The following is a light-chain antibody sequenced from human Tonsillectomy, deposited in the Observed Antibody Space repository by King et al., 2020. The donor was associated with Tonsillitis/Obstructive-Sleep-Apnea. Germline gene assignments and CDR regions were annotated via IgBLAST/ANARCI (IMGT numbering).Light chain of an antibody. V-gene: IGKV1-39*01. J-gene: IGKJ2*01. CDR3: QQSHRAPYT. Sequence: VPSRFSGSGSGTAFTLTISGLQPEDFASYFCQQSHRAPYTFGQGTKLEVK.